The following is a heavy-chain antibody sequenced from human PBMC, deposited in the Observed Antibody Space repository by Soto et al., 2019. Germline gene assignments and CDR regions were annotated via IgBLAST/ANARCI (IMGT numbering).Heavy chain of an antibody. V-gene: IGHV4-30-2*01. CDR3: ARESNYHDAFDI. CDR2: IYHSGST. Sequence: QLQVQESGSGLVKPSQTLSLTCTVSGGPISSGGYSWSWIRQPPGKGLEWIGYIYHSGSTSSNPSLKSRVTISVDRSQNQFSLKLSSVTAADTAVYYCARESNYHDAFDIWGQGTVVTVSS. CDR1: GGPISSGGYS. D-gene: IGHD4-4*01. J-gene: IGHJ3*02.